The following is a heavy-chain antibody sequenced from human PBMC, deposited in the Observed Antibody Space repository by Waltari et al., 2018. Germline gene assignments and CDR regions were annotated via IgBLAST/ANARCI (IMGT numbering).Heavy chain of an antibody. V-gene: IGHV3-7*01. CDR3: AREGYYYDSSGSFDY. CDR1: GFTFSSYW. CDR2: IKQDGSEK. Sequence: EVQLVESGGGLVQPGGSLRLSCAASGFTFSSYWMSWVRQAPGKGLEWVANIKQDGSEKYYVDSVKGRFTISRDNAKNSLYLQMNSLRAEDTAVYYCAREGYYYDSSGSFDYWGQGTLVTVSS. D-gene: IGHD3-22*01. J-gene: IGHJ4*02.